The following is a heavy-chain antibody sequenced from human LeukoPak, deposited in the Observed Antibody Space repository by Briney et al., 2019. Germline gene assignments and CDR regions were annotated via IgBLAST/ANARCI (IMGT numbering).Heavy chain of an antibody. V-gene: IGHV3-30*03. Sequence: PGGSLRLSCAASGFTVSSNYMSWVRQAPGKGLEWVAVISYDGSNKYYADSVKGRFTISRDNSKNTLYLQMNSLRAEDTAVYYCASGIQLWSWFDYWGQGTLVTVSS. D-gene: IGHD5-18*01. CDR1: GFTVSSNY. J-gene: IGHJ4*02. CDR3: ASGIQLWSWFDY. CDR2: ISYDGSNK.